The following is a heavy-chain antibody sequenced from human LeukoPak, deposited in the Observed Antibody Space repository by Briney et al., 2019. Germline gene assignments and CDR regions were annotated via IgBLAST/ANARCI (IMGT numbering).Heavy chain of an antibody. CDR2: IYTSGST. V-gene: IGHV4-4*07. CDR1: GGSISSYY. Sequence: SETLSLTCTVSGGSISSYYWSWIRQPAGKGLGWIGRIYTSGSTNYNPSLKSRVTMSVDTSKNQFSLKLSSVTAADTAVYYCARSDWYYFDYWGQGTLVTVSS. D-gene: IGHD2-21*01. CDR3: ARSDWYYFDY. J-gene: IGHJ4*02.